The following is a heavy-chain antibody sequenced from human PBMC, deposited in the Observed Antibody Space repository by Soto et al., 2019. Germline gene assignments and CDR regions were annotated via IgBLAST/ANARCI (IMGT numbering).Heavy chain of an antibody. J-gene: IGHJ4*02. CDR3: ARTMTSGTRFDY. Sequence: QVQLQESGPRLVKPSGTLALTCAVSGGSISTSNWWSWVRQPPGKGLEWIGEVSHSGSTNYNPSFKSRVAMSVDKSKNQCSLKLNSVTAADTALYYCARTMTSGTRFDYWGQGSLVTVSS. D-gene: IGHD1-1*01. CDR2: VSHSGST. V-gene: IGHV4-4*02. CDR1: GGSISTSNW.